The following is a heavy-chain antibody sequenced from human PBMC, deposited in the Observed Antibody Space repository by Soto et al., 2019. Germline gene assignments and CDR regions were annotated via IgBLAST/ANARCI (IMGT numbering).Heavy chain of an antibody. Sequence: PSETLSLTCTVSGGSISSYYWSWIRQPPGKGLEWIGYIYYSGSTNYNPSLKSRVTISVDTSKNQFSLKLSSVTAAGTAVYYCARDSVRGAAIYYYGMDVWGQGTTVTVSS. CDR3: ARDSVRGAAIYYYGMDV. CDR2: IYYSGST. V-gene: IGHV4-59*01. D-gene: IGHD3-10*01. J-gene: IGHJ6*01. CDR1: GGSISSYY.